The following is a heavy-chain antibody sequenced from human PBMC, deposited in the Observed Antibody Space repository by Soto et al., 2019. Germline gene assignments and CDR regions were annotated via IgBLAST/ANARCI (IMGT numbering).Heavy chain of an antibody. J-gene: IGHJ4*02. Sequence: SETLSLTCTVSGGSISSYYWSWIRQPPGKGLEWIGYIYYSGSTKYNPSLKSRVTISVDTSKDQFSLKLSSVTAADTAVYYCARVYDSSGYPSFDYWGQGTLVPVSS. CDR2: IYYSGST. CDR1: GGSISSYY. V-gene: IGHV4-59*01. CDR3: ARVYDSSGYPSFDY. D-gene: IGHD3-22*01.